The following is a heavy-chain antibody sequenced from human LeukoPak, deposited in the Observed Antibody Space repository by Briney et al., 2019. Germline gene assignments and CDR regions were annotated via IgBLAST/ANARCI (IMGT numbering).Heavy chain of an antibody. CDR3: AKGKRVWFGELGDAFDI. Sequence: GGSLRLSCAASGFTFSSYAMHWVRQAPGKGLEWVSGISWNSGSIGYADSVKGRFTISRDNAKNSLYLQMNSLRAEDTALYYCAKGKRVWFGELGDAFDIWGQGTMVTVSS. D-gene: IGHD3-10*01. V-gene: IGHV3-9*01. J-gene: IGHJ3*02. CDR2: ISWNSGSI. CDR1: GFTFSSYA.